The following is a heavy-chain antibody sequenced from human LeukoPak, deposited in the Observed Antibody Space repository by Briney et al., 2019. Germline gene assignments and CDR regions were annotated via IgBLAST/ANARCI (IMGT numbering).Heavy chain of an antibody. J-gene: IGHJ4*02. V-gene: IGHV3-21*01. CDR3: ARYMVRGRPFDY. CDR1: GFTFSTYS. CDR2: ISSSSSYI. D-gene: IGHD3-10*01. Sequence: PGGSLRLSCAASGFTFSTYSMNWVRQAPGKGLEWVSSISSSSSYIYYADSVKGRFTISRDNAKNSLYLQMNSLRAEDTAVYYCARYMVRGRPFDYWGQGTLVTVSS.